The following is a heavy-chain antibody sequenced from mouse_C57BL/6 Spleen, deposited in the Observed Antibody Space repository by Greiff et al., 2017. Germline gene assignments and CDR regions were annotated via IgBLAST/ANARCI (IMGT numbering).Heavy chain of an antibody. CDR1: GYTFTRYW. J-gene: IGHJ2*01. Sequence: VQLQQPGAELVMPGASVKLSCKASGYTFTRYWMHWVKQRPGQGLVWIGEIDPSDSYTNYNQKFKGKSTLTVDQSSSTAYMQLSSLTSEDSAVYYCAKGFDYWGQGTTLTVSS. CDR3: AKGFDY. CDR2: IDPSDSYT. V-gene: IGHV1-69*01.